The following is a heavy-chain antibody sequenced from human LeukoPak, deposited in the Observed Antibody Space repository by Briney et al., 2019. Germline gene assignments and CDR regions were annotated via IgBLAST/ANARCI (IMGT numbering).Heavy chain of an antibody. V-gene: IGHV4-39*07. J-gene: IGHJ4*02. CDR3: ARERYSNYFAANYYFDY. Sequence: SETLSLTCTVSGGSISSSSYYWGWIRQPPGKGLEWIGSIYYSGSTYYNPSLKSRVTISVDTSKNQFSLKLSSVTAADAAVYYCARERYSNYFAANYYFDYWGQGTLVTVSS. CDR1: GGSISSSSYY. D-gene: IGHD4-11*01. CDR2: IYYSGST.